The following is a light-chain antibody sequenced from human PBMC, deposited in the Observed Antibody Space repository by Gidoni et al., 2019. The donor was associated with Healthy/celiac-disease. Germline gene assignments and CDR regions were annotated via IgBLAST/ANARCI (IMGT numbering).Light chain of an antibody. CDR2: KAS. J-gene: IGKJ2*01. V-gene: IGKV1-5*03. Sequence: DIQMNQSPSTLSASVGDRVTITCRASQSISSWLAWYQQKPGKAPKLLIYKASSLESGVPSRFSCSGSGTEFTLTISSLQPDDFATYYCQQYNSYAYTFGQGTKLEIK. CDR3: QQYNSYAYT. CDR1: QSISSW.